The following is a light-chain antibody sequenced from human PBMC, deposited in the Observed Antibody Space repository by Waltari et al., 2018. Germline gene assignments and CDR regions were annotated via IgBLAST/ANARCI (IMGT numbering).Light chain of an antibody. V-gene: IGKV3D-15*01. J-gene: IGKJ3*01. CDR2: DAY. Sequence: EIVMTQSPATLSVSPGERVTLPCWAMQSVSSNLAWYQQKPGQGPSLLIYDAYTRAPGIPARFSGSGSGTEFTLTISSLTSEDFAIYYCQQYINWPSFTFGPGTKVDIK. CDR3: QQYINWPSFT. CDR1: QSVSSN.